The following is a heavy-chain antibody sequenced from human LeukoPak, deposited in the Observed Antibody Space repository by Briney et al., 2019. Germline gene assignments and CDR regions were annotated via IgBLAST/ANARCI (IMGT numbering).Heavy chain of an antibody. CDR3: ARGPRFGDTVWYFDL. D-gene: IGHD3-10*01. CDR1: FYTLTGYG. V-gene: IGHV1-18*01. Sequence: ASVKVSCKASFYTLTGYGFSWVRQAPGQGLEWMGWISANNDNTNYAQRLRGRVTMTTGTSTSTAYMELRSLRSDDTAVYYCARGPRFGDTVWYFDLWGRGTLVTVSS. CDR2: ISANNDNT. J-gene: IGHJ2*01.